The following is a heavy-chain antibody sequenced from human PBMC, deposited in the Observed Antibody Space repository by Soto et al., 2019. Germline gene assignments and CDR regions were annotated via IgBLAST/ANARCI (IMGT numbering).Heavy chain of an antibody. D-gene: IGHD5-18*01. CDR2: ISGSGGST. J-gene: IGHJ4*02. V-gene: IGHV3-23*01. Sequence: GGSLRLSCAASGFTFSSYAMSWVRQAPGKGLEWVSAISGSGGSTYYADSVKGRFTISRENSKNTLYLQMNGLRAEDTAVYYCAKDLDGYSSPMLYFDYWGQGTLVTVSS. CDR3: AKDLDGYSSPMLYFDY. CDR1: GFTFSSYA.